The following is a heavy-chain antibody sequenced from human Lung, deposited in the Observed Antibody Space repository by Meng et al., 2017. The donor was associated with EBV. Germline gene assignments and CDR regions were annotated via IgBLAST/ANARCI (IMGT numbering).Heavy chain of an antibody. V-gene: IGHV4-31*03. Sequence: QVQLQESGPGLVKPSQTLSLTCTVPGGSISSGGYYWSWIRQHPGKGLEWIGYIHSSGSTYYNPSLRSRLTISVDTSKNQFSLKLSSVTAADTAVYYCAATVNDGYFDYWGQGTLVTVSS. CDR2: IHSSGST. CDR3: AATVNDGYFDY. J-gene: IGHJ4*02. CDR1: GGSISSGGYY. D-gene: IGHD4-11*01.